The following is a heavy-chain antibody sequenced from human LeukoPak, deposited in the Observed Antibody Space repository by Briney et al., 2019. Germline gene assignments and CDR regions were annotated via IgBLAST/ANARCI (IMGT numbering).Heavy chain of an antibody. CDR3: AKLNSYGDY. V-gene: IGHV3-23*01. D-gene: IGHD5-18*01. CDR2: ISGNGGST. J-gene: IGHJ4*02. CDR1: GFTFRNHG. Sequence: PGGSLRLSCTVSGFTFRNHGVSWVRQAPGKGLEWVSTISGNGGSTYYADSVKGRFTISRDNSKSMVYLQMDSLRAEDTATYYCAKLNSYGDYWGQGTLVTISS.